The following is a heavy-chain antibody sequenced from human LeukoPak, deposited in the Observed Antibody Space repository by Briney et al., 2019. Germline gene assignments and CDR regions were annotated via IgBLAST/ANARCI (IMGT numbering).Heavy chain of an antibody. D-gene: IGHD2-15*01. Sequence: GGSLRLSCAASGFRFTAFWMSWVRQAPGKGPEWVANINQESTETYYVDSVRGRFTISRDNAKNSLSLQMNSLRVEDTAVYYCAREVDRSFGYWGQGNLVTVSS. CDR2: INQESTET. V-gene: IGHV3-7*01. J-gene: IGHJ4*02. CDR1: GFRFTAFW. CDR3: AREVDRSFGY.